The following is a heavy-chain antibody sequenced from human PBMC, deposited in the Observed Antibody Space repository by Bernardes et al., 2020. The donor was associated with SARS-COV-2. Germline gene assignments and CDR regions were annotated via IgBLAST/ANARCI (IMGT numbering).Heavy chain of an antibody. D-gene: IGHD3-22*01. J-gene: IGHJ3*02. Sequence: RRSLSLSCAVAVCTPNSYWMHWNRQAPGKGLVWVSRINGDGTSTSYADAVKGRFTISRDNAKNTQSLQINSLSADDTAVYYCARGAYSLDRSGPRSVFDIWGQATMVTVSS. CDR3: ARGAYSLDRSGPRSVFDI. CDR1: VCTPNSYW. CDR2: INGDGTST. V-gene: IGHV3-74*01.